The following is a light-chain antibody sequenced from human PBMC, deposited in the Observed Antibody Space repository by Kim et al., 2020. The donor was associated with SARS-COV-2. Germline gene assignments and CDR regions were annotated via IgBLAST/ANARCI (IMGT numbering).Light chain of an antibody. Sequence: SIGDIVTMPCWSSQDLGNHLGWYHQKPGTVPDLLIYDASTLQSGAPSRFRGCASGTDFTLTISRLQPEDVATYYCQRYCNAPLTFGGGTKVDIK. V-gene: IGKV1-27*01. CDR3: QRYCNAPLT. CDR1: QDLGNH. J-gene: IGKJ4*01. CDR2: DAS.